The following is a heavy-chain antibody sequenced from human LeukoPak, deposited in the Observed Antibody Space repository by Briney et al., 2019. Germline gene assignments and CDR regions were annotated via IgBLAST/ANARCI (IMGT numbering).Heavy chain of an antibody. CDR2: IYYSGST. CDR3: ARHDLTSGWSYFDY. V-gene: IGHV4-59*08. Sequence: SETLSLTCTVSGGSISSYYWSWIRQPPGKGLEWIGYIYYSGSTNYNPSLKSRVTISVDTSKNQFSLKLSSVTAADTAVYYCARHDLTSGWSYFDYWGQGTLVTVSS. D-gene: IGHD6-19*01. J-gene: IGHJ4*02. CDR1: GGSISSYY.